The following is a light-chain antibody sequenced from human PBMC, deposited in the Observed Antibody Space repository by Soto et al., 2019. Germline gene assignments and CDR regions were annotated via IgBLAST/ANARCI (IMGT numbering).Light chain of an antibody. J-gene: IGLJ1*01. Sequence: QSVLTQPRSVSGSPGQSVTISCTGTSSDVGGYNYVSWYQQHPGKAPKLMISDVTKRPSGVPDRFSGSKSGNTASLTISGLQAEDEADYYCCSYAGNFLKVFGTGTKV. CDR3: CSYAGNFLKV. V-gene: IGLV2-11*01. CDR2: DVT. CDR1: SSDVGGYNY.